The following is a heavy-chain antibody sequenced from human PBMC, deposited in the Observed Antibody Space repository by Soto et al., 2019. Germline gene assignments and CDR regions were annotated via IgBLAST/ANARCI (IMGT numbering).Heavy chain of an antibody. CDR2: MNPNSGNT. CDR1: GYTFTSYD. CDR3: ARGWSRDSYYYYGMDV. V-gene: IGHV1-8*01. J-gene: IGHJ6*02. D-gene: IGHD1-1*01. Sequence: ASVKVSCKASGYTFTSYDINWVRQATGQGLEWMGWMNPNSGNTGYAQKFQGRVTMTRNTSISTANMELSSLRSEDTAVYYCARGWSRDSYYYYGMDVWGQGTTVTVSS.